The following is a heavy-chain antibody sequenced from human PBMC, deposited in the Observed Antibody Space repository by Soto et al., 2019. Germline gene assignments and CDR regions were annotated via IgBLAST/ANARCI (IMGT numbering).Heavy chain of an antibody. CDR1: GFTFSSYS. D-gene: IGHD3-10*01. V-gene: IGHV3-21*01. CDR3: ASHRLELRRDYYGSGAVGYYYYGMDV. CDR2: ISSSSSYI. J-gene: IGHJ6*02. Sequence: KPGGSLRLSCAASGFTFSSYSMNWVRQAPGKGLEWVSSISSSSSYIYYADSVKGRFTISRDNAKNSLYLQMNSLRAEDTAVYYCASHRLELRRDYYGSGAVGYYYYGMDVWGQGTTVTVSS.